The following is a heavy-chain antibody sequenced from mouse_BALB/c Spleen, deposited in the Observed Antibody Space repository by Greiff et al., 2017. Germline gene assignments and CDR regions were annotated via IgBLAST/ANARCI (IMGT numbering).Heavy chain of an antibody. J-gene: IGHJ3*01. CDR1: GFSLTSYG. CDR3: ARGGHWDGFAY. V-gene: IGHV2-9*02. CDR2: IWAGGST. D-gene: IGHD4-1*01. Sequence: QVQLKESGPGLVAPSQSLSITCTVSGFSLTSYGVHWVRQPPGKGLEWLGVIWAGGSTNYNSALMSRLSISKDNSKSQVFLKMNSLQTDDTAMYYCARGGHWDGFAYWGQGTLVTVSA.